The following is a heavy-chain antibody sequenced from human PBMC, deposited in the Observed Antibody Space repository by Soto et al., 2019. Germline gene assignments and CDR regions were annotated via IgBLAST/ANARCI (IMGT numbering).Heavy chain of an antibody. CDR1: GFTFSSYG. CDR3: TTDMDSGSYYYYYGMDV. J-gene: IGHJ6*02. D-gene: IGHD1-26*01. V-gene: IGHV3-15*01. CDR2: IKSKTDGGTT. Sequence: VQLVESGGGVVQPGRSLRLSCAASGFTFSSYGMHWVRQAPGKGLEWVGRIKSKTDGGTTDYAAPVKGRFTISRDDSKNTLYLQMNSLKTEDTAVYYCTTDMDSGSYYYYYGMDVWGQGTTVTVSS.